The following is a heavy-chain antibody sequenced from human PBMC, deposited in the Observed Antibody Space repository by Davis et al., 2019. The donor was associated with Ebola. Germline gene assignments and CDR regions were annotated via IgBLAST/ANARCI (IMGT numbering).Heavy chain of an antibody. Sequence: GESLKISCAASGFTFRDYTMHWVRQAPGKGLQWVSLISPDGGSTYYGDSVKGRFTISRDNSKNSLYLQMNSLGIEDTAFYYCAKMGTTSDHYWGQGTLVTVS. CDR2: ISPDGGST. D-gene: IGHD1-14*01. J-gene: IGHJ4*02. CDR3: AKMGTTSDHY. V-gene: IGHV3-43*01. CDR1: GFTFRDYT.